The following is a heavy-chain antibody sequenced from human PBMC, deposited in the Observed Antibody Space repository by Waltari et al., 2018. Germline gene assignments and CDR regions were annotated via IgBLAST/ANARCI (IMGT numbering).Heavy chain of an antibody. J-gene: IGHJ6*02. CDR2: IYPGDSDT. V-gene: IGHV5-51*01. Sequence: EVQLVQSGAEVKKPGESLKISCKGSGYSFTSYWIGWVRQMPWKGLEWMGIIYPGDSDTRYSPSFQGQVTIAAYKSISTAYLQWSSLKASDTAMYYCARHGIVGATTAYYYGMDVWGQGTTVTVSS. D-gene: IGHD1-26*01. CDR3: ARHGIVGATTAYYYGMDV. CDR1: GYSFTSYW.